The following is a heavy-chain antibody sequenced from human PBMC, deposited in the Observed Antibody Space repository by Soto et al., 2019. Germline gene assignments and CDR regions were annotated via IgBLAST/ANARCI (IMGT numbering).Heavy chain of an antibody. J-gene: IGHJ4*02. CDR3: ARWGTTGGLNV. V-gene: IGHV3-33*05. CDR1: GFTFRSYV. D-gene: IGHD3-16*01. Sequence: QVQLVESGGGVVQPGSSLRLSCVGSGFTFRSYVIHWVRQAPGKGLEWVALTSYDGSNNFYGDSVKGRFTISRDNSRNTVELHMDSLRLEDTSLYSCARWGTTGGLNVWGQGTLVSVSS. CDR2: TSYDGSNN.